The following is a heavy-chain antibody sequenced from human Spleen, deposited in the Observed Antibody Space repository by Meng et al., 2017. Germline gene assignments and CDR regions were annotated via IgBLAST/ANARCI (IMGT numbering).Heavy chain of an antibody. CDR1: GFTFSSYE. CDR2: ISSSGSTI. Sequence: GESLKISCAASGFTFSSYEMNWVRQAPGKGLEWVSYISSSGSTIYYAASVRGRFTISRDNAKNSLYLQMNSLRAEDTAVYYCARADDRLWFAYWGQGTLVTVSS. D-gene: IGHD3-10*01. J-gene: IGHJ4*02. V-gene: IGHV3-48*03. CDR3: ARADDRLWFAY.